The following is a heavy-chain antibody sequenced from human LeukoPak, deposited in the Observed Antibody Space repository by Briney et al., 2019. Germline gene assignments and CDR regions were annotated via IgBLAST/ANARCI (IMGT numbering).Heavy chain of an antibody. Sequence: PSETLSLTCTVSGGSISSYYWSWIRQPPGKGLEWIGYIYYSGSTNYNPSLKSRVTISVHTSKNQFSLKLSSVTAADTAVYYCARLTGYSSESWFDPWGQGTLVTVSS. CDR2: IYYSGST. J-gene: IGHJ5*02. CDR3: ARLTGYSSESWFDP. CDR1: GGSISSYY. D-gene: IGHD3-9*01. V-gene: IGHV4-59*01.